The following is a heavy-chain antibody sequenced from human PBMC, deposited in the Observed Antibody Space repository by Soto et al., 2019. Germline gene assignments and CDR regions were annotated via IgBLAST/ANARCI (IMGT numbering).Heavy chain of an antibody. Sequence: QVQLVQSGAEVKKPGASVKVSCKASGYTFTNYGINWVRQAPGQGLEWLGWVSAYNGDRRYAQRVKARVIMTTDTSTTTAYMELRSLRSDDTAVYYCSRATSIPASGDYWGQGTLVTVSS. CDR1: GYTFTNYG. D-gene: IGHD6-6*01. V-gene: IGHV1-18*01. J-gene: IGHJ4*01. CDR3: SRATSIPASGDY. CDR2: VSAYNGDR.